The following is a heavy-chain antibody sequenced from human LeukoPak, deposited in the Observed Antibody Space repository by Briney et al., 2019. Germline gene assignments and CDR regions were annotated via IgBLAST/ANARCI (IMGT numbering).Heavy chain of an antibody. CDR2: ILYDGSNK. J-gene: IGHJ4*02. CDR3: AKGRDSSSWENFDY. D-gene: IGHD6-13*01. V-gene: IGHV3-30*18. CDR1: GFTFSTYG. Sequence: PGGSLRLSCAASGFTFSTYGMHWVRQAPGKGLEWGAVILYDGSNKYCADSVKGRFTISRDNSKNTLYLQMNSLRAEDTAVYYCAKGRDSSSWENFDYWGQGTLVTVSS.